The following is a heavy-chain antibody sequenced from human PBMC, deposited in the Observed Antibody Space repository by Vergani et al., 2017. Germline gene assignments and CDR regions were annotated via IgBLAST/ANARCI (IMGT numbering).Heavy chain of an antibody. Sequence: QVQLQESGPGLVKPSETLSLTCTVSGGSISSYYWSWIRQPPGKGLEWIGYIYYSGSTNYNPSLKSRVTISVDTSKNQFSLKLGSVTAADTAVYYCARVGTYDFWSGFDYYYYMDVWGKGTTVTVSS. V-gene: IGHV4-59*01. D-gene: IGHD3-3*01. CDR2: IYYSGST. CDR1: GGSISSYY. J-gene: IGHJ6*03. CDR3: ARVGTYDFWSGFDYYYYMDV.